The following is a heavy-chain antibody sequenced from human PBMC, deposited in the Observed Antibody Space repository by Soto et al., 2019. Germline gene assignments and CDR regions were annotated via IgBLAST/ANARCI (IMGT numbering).Heavy chain of an antibody. CDR2: IYYSGST. CDR1: GCSVSSGRYY. D-gene: IGHD1-26*01. J-gene: IGHJ5*02. Sequence: SETLSLTCPGSGCSVSSGRYYWSWIRQPPGKGLEWIGYIYYSGSTNYNPSLKSRVTISVDTSKNQFSLKLSSVAAADTAVYYCLRESGSYNNWFDPWGQGTLVTVSS. V-gene: IGHV4-61*01. CDR3: LRESGSYNNWFDP.